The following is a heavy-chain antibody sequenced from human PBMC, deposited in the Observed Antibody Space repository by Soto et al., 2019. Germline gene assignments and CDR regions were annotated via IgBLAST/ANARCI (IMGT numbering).Heavy chain of an antibody. V-gene: IGHV5-51*01. Sequence: PVASLTISCNGSGYSFTNYWIGWVRQMPGKGLDWMGIIHPVDSDTRYRPFFQGQVTISADKSISTAYLQWSSLKASDTAMYYCARAFDYYDTSGHYLRAFDMWGQGTMVTVSS. CDR1: GYSFTNYW. CDR3: ARAFDYYDTSGHYLRAFDM. D-gene: IGHD3-22*01. J-gene: IGHJ3*02. CDR2: IHPVDSDT.